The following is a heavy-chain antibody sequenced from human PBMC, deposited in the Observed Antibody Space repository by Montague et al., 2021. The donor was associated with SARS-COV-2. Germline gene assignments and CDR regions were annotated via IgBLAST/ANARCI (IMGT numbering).Heavy chain of an antibody. J-gene: IGHJ4*02. D-gene: IGHD4-17*01. CDR2: TNYRSKWTS. CDR1: GDSVWINTAA. Sequence: CAISGDSVWINTAAWNWIRQSPPGGLEWLGRTNYRSKWTSDYATSVEGRISIDPDTSKNQFFLHLRSVTPEDTGVYSCVRDTGSAQAGFDAWGQGTLVTVSS. CDR3: VRDTGSAQAGFDA. V-gene: IGHV6-1*01.